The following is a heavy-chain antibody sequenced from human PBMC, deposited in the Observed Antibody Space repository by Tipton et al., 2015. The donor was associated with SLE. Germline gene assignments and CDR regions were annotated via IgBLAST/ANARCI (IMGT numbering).Heavy chain of an antibody. V-gene: IGHV4-4*09. Sequence: TLSLTCAVYGGSFSGYYWSWIRQPAGKGLEWIGYIYTSGSTNYNPSLKSRVTISVDTSKNQFSLKLSSVTAADTAVYYCARDGKGQWPVDYWGQGTLVTVSS. D-gene: IGHD6-19*01. CDR3: ARDGKGQWPVDY. J-gene: IGHJ4*02. CDR2: IYTSGST. CDR1: GGSFSGYY.